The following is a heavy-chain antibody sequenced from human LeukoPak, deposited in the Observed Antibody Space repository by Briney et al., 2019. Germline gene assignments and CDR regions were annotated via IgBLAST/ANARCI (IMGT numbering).Heavy chain of an antibody. CDR3: ARHNCGGDCYYSYYYYYMDV. CDR2: IYTSGNT. CDR1: GGSISSYY. V-gene: IGHV4-4*07. Sequence: SETLSLTCTVSGGSISSYYWSWIRQPAGKGLEWIGHIYTSGNTNYNPSLKSRVSMSVDTSKNQFSLKLSSVTAADTAVYYCARHNCGGDCYYSYYYYYMDVWGKGTTVTISS. J-gene: IGHJ6*03. D-gene: IGHD2-21*02.